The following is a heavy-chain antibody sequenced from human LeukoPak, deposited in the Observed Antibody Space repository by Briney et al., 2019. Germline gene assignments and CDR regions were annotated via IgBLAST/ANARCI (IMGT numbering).Heavy chain of an antibody. CDR1: GGTISGYY. CDR3: ARSPPGWYYDNSGQYYFDT. Sequence: SETLSLTCTVSGGTISGYYWSWIRQSPGKRLEWIAYISFTGNTNYNPSLKSRVTISLDTSKTHFSLTLSSLTAADTAVYYCARSPPGWYYDNSGQYYFDTWGQGALVTVSS. CDR2: ISFTGNT. J-gene: IGHJ4*02. V-gene: IGHV4-59*08. D-gene: IGHD3-22*01.